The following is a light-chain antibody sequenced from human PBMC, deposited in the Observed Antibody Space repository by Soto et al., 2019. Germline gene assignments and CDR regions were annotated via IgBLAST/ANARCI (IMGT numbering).Light chain of an antibody. V-gene: IGKV4-1*01. CDR1: QSVLYSSNNKNY. CDR3: QQYYSTPLLT. Sequence: DIVMTQSPDSLAVSLGERATINCKSSQSVLYSSNNKNYLAWYQQKPGQPPKLLIYWASTRESGVPDRISGSGSETDFTLTTSSLQAEDVAVYYCQQYYSTPLLTFGGGTKVEIK. CDR2: WAS. J-gene: IGKJ4*01.